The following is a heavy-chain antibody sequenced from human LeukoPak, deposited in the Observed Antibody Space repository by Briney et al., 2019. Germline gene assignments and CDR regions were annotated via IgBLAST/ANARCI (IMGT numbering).Heavy chain of an antibody. Sequence: ASVKVSCKASGGTFSSYAISWVRQAPGQGLEWMGGIIPIFGTANYAQKFQGRVTITTDVSTSTAYMELSSLRSEDTAVYYCATPGHGSGSYQFDYWGQGTLVTVSS. J-gene: IGHJ4*02. CDR2: IIPIFGTA. CDR3: ATPGHGSGSYQFDY. CDR1: GGTFSSYA. V-gene: IGHV1-69*05. D-gene: IGHD3-10*01.